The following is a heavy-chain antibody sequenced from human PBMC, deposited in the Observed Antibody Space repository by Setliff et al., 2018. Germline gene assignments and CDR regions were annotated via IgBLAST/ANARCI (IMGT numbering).Heavy chain of an antibody. CDR1: GDSISRSTYY. D-gene: IGHD3-22*01. CDR2: VDHSGNT. Sequence: VSGDSISRSTYYWGWIRQSPGKGLDWIGTVDHSGNTFYNPSLKSRVTISVDTSKNHFSLKLTSVSAADTAVYYCARRDSTGYYGYSFDFWGQGTLVTVSS. CDR3: ARRDSTGYYGYSFDF. J-gene: IGHJ4*02. V-gene: IGHV4-39*02.